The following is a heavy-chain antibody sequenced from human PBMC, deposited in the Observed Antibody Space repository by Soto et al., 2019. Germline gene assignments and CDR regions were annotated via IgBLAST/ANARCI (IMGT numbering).Heavy chain of an antibody. CDR3: ARDKGDDYGDYAAFRPYYYYGMDV. Sequence: PGGSLRLSCAASGFTFSSYAMHWVRQAPGKGLEWVAVISYDGSNKYYADSVKGRFTISRDNSKNTLYLQMNSLRAEDTAVYYCARDKGDDYGDYAAFRPYYYYGMDVWGQGTTVTVSS. CDR2: ISYDGSNK. J-gene: IGHJ6*02. CDR1: GFTFSSYA. V-gene: IGHV3-30-3*01. D-gene: IGHD4-17*01.